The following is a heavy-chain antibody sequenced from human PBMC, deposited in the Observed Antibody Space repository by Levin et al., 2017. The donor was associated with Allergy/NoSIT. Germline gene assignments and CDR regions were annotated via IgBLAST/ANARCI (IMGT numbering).Heavy chain of an antibody. V-gene: IGHV3-7*01. CDR1: GFTLINYW. D-gene: IGHD2-8*01. CDR3: TRGAPKGYGTTWFDP. J-gene: IGHJ5*02. CDR2: IKPDGSDN. Sequence: PGGSLRLSCAASGFTLINYWMSWVRRAPGKGLEWVATIKPDGSDNHYVDSVKGRFAISRDSAKNSLYLQLNALGAEDTAVYYCTRGAPKGYGTTWFDPWGQGTLVTVSS.